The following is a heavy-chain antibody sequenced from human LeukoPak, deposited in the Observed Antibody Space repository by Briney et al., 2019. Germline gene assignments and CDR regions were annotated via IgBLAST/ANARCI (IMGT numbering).Heavy chain of an antibody. J-gene: IGHJ3*02. V-gene: IGHV3-23*01. CDR1: GFTFTNYA. D-gene: IGHD2-2*01. CDR2: ISGRGGST. CDR3: AKDRFCSSVSCTGGTAFDI. Sequence: GGSERLSCALSGFTFTNYALYWVRQAPGRGLECVSGISGRGGSTSFADSVNGRFTISRDNSKNIMYLEMNSLRAEDTAIYYCAKDRFCSSVSCTGGTAFDIWGQGTLVTVSP.